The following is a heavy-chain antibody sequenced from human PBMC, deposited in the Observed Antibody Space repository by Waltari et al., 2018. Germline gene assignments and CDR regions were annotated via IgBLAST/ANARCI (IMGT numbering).Heavy chain of an antibody. CDR1: GGSFSGYY. Sequence: QVQLQQWGAGLLKPSETLSLTCAVYGGSFSGYYWSWIRQPPGKGLEWMGEINHSGSTNSCPSLNIRVTISVYTSKTQFSLKLVSVTAADTAVYYCASELYSSSWTTWGQGTLVTVSS. J-gene: IGHJ5*02. V-gene: IGHV4-34*01. CDR3: ASELYSSSWTT. CDR2: INHSGST. D-gene: IGHD6-13*01.